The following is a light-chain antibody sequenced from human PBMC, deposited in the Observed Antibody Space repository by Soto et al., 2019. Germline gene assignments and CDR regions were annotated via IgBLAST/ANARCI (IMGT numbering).Light chain of an antibody. CDR2: GAS. J-gene: IGKJ2*01. CDR3: LQDYNYPQAS. V-gene: IGKV1-6*01. Sequence: IQMTQSPSSLSASVGDRVTITCRASQGIRKDLGWYQQKPGKAPKVLIYGASNLHSGVPTRFSGSGSGTEFTPTISNLQPEDVATYYCLQDYNYPQASLGQGTKVDI. CDR1: QGIRKD.